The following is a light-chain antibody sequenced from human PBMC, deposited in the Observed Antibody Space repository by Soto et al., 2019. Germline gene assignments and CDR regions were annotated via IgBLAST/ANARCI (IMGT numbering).Light chain of an antibody. V-gene: IGKV1-5*03. J-gene: IGKJ2*01. CDR1: QSISSW. Sequence: DIQMTQSPSTLSASVGDRVTITCRASQSISSWLAWFQQKPGKAPKLLIYKASSLQSGVPSRFSGSESGTEFNLTISSLQPDDFATYYCQQYNPYSSTFGQGTKVEI. CDR3: QQYNPYSST. CDR2: KAS.